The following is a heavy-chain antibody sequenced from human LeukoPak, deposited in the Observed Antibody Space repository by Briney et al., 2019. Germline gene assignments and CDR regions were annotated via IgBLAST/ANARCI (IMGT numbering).Heavy chain of an antibody. Sequence: SETLSLTCTVSGGSISSGGYYWSWIRQHPGKGLEWIGYIYYSGSTYYNPSLKSRVTISVDTSKNQFSLKLSSVTAADTAVYYCARLEMATISFDYWGQGTLVTVSS. CDR3: ARLEMATISFDY. CDR2: IYYSGST. J-gene: IGHJ4*02. CDR1: GGSISSGGYY. V-gene: IGHV4-31*03. D-gene: IGHD5-24*01.